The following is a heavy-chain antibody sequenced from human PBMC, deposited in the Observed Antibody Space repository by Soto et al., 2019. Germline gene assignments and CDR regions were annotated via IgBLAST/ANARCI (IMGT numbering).Heavy chain of an antibody. CDR2: ISSSGSTI. J-gene: IGHJ5*02. D-gene: IGHD6-19*01. CDR1: GFTFSSYE. CDR3: ARDRAYSSGWYDPGGFDP. V-gene: IGHV3-48*03. Sequence: GGSLRLSCSASGFTFSSYEMNWVRQAPGKGLEWVSYISSSGSTIYYADSVKGRFTISRDNAKNSLYLQMNSLRAEDTAVYYCARDRAYSSGWYDPGGFDPWGQGTLVTVSS.